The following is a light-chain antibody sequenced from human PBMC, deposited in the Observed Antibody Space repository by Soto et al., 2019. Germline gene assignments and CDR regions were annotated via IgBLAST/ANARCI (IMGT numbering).Light chain of an antibody. CDR2: AAS. Sequence: DFQLTQSPSSLSASVGDRVTITCRASQGFSNALAWFQQKPGKVPKLLIYAASTLQSGVPSRFSGSGSGTDFTLTISSLQPEDVATYYCQKYDTAPFTFGGGTKAEIK. V-gene: IGKV1-27*01. CDR1: QGFSNA. J-gene: IGKJ4*01. CDR3: QKYDTAPFT.